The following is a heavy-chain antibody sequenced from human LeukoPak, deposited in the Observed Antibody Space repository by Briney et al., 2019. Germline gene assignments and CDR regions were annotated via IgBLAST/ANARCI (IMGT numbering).Heavy chain of an antibody. Sequence: GGSLRLSCAASGFSFSKYWMHWVRQTPGEGLVWVARIKEDGTYTSYADSVKGRFTISRDNARNTVFLQMNSLRAEDTAVYYCARDFDMGITPGDDSEFWGQGTLVTVSS. CDR3: ARDFDMGITPGDDSEF. D-gene: IGHD3-9*01. V-gene: IGHV3-74*01. CDR1: GFSFSKYW. CDR2: IKEDGTYT. J-gene: IGHJ4*02.